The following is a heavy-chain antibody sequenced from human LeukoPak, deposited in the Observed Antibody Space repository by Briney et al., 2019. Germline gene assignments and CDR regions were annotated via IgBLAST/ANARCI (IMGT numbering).Heavy chain of an antibody. D-gene: IGHD4-17*01. V-gene: IGHV3-7*01. CDR1: GFTFSTYW. CDR2: IKQDGSEK. Sequence: PGGSLRLSCAASGFTFSTYWLTWVRQAPGKGLEWVANIKQDGSEKYYVDSVKGRFTISRDNAKNSLYLQMNSLRAEDTAVYYCAREYGDYPNDAFDIWGQGTMVTVSS. CDR3: AREYGDYPNDAFDI. J-gene: IGHJ3*02.